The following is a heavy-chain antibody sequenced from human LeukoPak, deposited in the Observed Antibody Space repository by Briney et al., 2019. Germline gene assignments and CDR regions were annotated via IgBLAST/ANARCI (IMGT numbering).Heavy chain of an antibody. CDR3: ARDEYNWNVDAFDI. J-gene: IGHJ3*02. CDR1: GFTFSSYP. CDR2: ISGNSGAT. V-gene: IGHV3-23*01. Sequence: PGGSLRLSCATSGFTFSSYPMSWVRQAPGRGLEWVSVISGNSGATYYADSVKGRFTISRDNAKNSLYLQMNSLRAEDTAVYYCARDEYNWNVDAFDIWGQGTVVTVSS. D-gene: IGHD1-20*01.